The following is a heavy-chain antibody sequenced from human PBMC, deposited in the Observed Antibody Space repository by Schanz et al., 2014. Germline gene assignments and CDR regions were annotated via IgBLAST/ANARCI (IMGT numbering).Heavy chain of an antibody. CDR3: ARGTDWNLHY. V-gene: IGHV3-30*07. J-gene: IGHJ4*02. Sequence: QVQLVESGGGVVQPGRSLRLSCAAYGFTLSSYAMHWVRQAPGKGLEWVAFIWYDGSNKYYADSVKGRFTVSRDSGQNSLYLQMNSLRAGDTAVYYCARGTDWNLHYWGQGALVTVSS. CDR1: GFTLSSYA. D-gene: IGHD1-1*01. CDR2: IWYDGSNK.